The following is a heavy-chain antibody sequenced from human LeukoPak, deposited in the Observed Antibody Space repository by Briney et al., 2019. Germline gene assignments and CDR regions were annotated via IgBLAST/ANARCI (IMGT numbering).Heavy chain of an antibody. CDR2: INPNSGGT. CDR3: AFRDSSGYEGDY. D-gene: IGHD3-22*01. J-gene: IGHJ4*02. CDR1: GYTFTGYY. Sequence: EASVKVSCKASGYTFTGYYMHWVRQAPGQGLEWMGWINPNSGGTNYAQKFQGRVTMTRDTSISTAYMELSRLRSDDTAVYYCAFRDSSGYEGDYWGQGTLVTVSS. V-gene: IGHV1-2*02.